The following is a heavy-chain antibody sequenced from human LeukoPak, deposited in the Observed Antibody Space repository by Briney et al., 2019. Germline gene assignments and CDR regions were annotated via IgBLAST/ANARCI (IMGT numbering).Heavy chain of an antibody. V-gene: IGHV1-8*03. CDR2: MNPNSGNT. CDR1: GYTFTSYN. Sequence: ASVKVSCKASGYTFTSYNINWVRQATGQGLEWMGWMNPNSGNTGYAQKFQGRATITRNTSISTAYMELSSLRSEDTAVYYCARGSGYSYGKGWFDPWGQETLVTVSS. CDR3: ARGSGYSYGKGWFDP. J-gene: IGHJ5*02. D-gene: IGHD5-18*01.